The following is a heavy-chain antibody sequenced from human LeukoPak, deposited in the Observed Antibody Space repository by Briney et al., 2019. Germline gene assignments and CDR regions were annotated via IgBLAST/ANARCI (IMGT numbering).Heavy chain of an antibody. D-gene: IGHD1-26*01. J-gene: IGHJ4*02. CDR2: ISSSGSST. V-gene: IGHV3-48*03. CDR3: AREDGSQLDY. CDR1: GFTFSNYE. Sequence: GGSLRLSCAASGFTFSNYEMSWVRQTPGKGLEWVSYISSSGSSTYYADSVKGRFTISRDNAKSSLCLQMDSRRAGDTAVYDCAREDGSQLDYWGRGTLVTVSS.